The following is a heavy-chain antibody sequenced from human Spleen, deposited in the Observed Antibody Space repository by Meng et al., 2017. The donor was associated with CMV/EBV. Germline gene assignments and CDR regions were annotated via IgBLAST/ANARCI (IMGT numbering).Heavy chain of an antibody. V-gene: IGHV1-8*01. J-gene: IGHJ4*02. CDR2: VNPDNGTT. Sequence: QVHLAQSGAVEKPPGASVKVPCKASVYTFISYDSNWVRQATGQVLEWMGWVNPDNGTTGYAQKFQYRVTVTADVSISTAYMELSSLASEDTAVYYCARVGGGSSGYDLVYWGQGTLVTVSS. CDR1: VYTFISYD. D-gene: IGHD5-12*01. CDR3: ARVGGGSSGYDLVY.